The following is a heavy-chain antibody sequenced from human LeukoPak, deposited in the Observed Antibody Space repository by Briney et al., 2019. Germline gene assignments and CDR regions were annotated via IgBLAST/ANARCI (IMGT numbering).Heavy chain of an antibody. J-gene: IGHJ5*02. CDR1: GGSISSYY. D-gene: IGHD6-6*01. CDR2: INHSGST. V-gene: IGHV4-34*01. Sequence: SETLSLTCTVSGGSISSYYWSWIRQPPGKGLEWIGEINHSGSTNYNPSLKSRVTVSVDTSKNQFSLKLSSVTAADTAVYYCARVPTRRNWFDPWGQGTLVTVSS. CDR3: ARVPTRRNWFDP.